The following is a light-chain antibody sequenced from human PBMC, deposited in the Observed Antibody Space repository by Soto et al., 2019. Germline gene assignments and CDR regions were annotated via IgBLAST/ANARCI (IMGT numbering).Light chain of an antibody. CDR1: QSVSSY. J-gene: IGKJ5*01. CDR3: QQHSHWPPWT. Sequence: VLTQSPATLSLSPGQTATLSCRASQSVSSYLAWYQQKAGQAPRLLIYEGSNRATGIPTRFSGSGSGTDFTLTISSLEPEDFAVYYCQQHSHWPPWTFGQRTRLEI. V-gene: IGKV3-11*01. CDR2: EGS.